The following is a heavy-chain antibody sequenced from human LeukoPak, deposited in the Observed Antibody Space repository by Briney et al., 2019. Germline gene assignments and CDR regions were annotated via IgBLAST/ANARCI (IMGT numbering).Heavy chain of an antibody. CDR1: GYTFTSYD. D-gene: IGHD4-17*01. J-gene: IGHJ4*02. Sequence: GASVKVSCKASGYTFTSYDINWVRQAPGQGLEWMGRINPNSGGTNYAQKFQGRVTMTRDTSISTAYMELSRLRSDDTAVYYCARGSYYGDYVSPGSGYWGQGTLVTVSS. CDR3: ARGSYYGDYVSPGSGY. V-gene: IGHV1-2*06. CDR2: INPNSGGT.